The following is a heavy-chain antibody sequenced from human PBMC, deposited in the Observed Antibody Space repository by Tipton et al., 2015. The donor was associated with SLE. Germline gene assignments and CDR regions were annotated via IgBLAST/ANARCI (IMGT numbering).Heavy chain of an antibody. V-gene: IGHV1-2*04. J-gene: IGHJ3*02. CDR1: GYSFTSYW. CDR2: INPNSGGT. Sequence: QVQLVQSGAEVKKPGESLRISCKGSGYSFTSYWISWVRQMPGKGLEWMGWINPNSGGTNYAQKFQGWVTMTRDTSISTAYMELSRLRSDDTAVYYCARDKGVEYSYGDDAFDIWGQGTLVTVSS. CDR3: ARDKGVEYSYGDDAFDI. D-gene: IGHD5-18*01.